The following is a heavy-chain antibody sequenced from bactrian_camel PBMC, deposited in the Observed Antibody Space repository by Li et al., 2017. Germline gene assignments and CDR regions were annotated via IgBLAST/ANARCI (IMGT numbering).Heavy chain of an antibody. CDR2: IAPASGTT. D-gene: IGHD2*01. V-gene: IGHV3-3*01. CDR1: GSGYVSGTAC. J-gene: IGHJ4*01. CDR3: AADLGWCGSRPLQREFRN. Sequence: QLVESGGGSVQAGGSLTLSCAASGSGYVSGTACMGWFRQVPGKEREGVAAIAPASGTTFYSDSVKGRFTISHVNVNNTLHLQMNSLKPEDTAVYYCAADLGWCGSRPLQREFRNWGQGTQVTVS.